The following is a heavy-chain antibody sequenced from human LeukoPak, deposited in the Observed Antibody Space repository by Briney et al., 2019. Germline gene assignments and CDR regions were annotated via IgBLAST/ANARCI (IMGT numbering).Heavy chain of an antibody. Sequence: SETLSLTCAVYGGSFSGYYWSWIRQPPGKGLEWIGEIHHSGSTNYNPSLKSRVTISVDTSKNQFSLKLSSVTAADTAVYYCARSEQWLVPVYYYYYGMDVWGQGTTVTVPS. J-gene: IGHJ6*02. CDR2: IHHSGST. D-gene: IGHD6-19*01. V-gene: IGHV4-34*01. CDR1: GGSFSGYY. CDR3: ARSEQWLVPVYYYYYGMDV.